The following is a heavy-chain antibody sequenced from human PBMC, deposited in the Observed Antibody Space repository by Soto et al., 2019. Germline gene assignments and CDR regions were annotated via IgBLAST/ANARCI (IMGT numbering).Heavy chain of an antibody. CDR2: INHSGST. CDR1: GGSFSGYY. CDR3: ARGGRWLQSLLIDY. D-gene: IGHD5-12*01. Sequence: NPSETLSLTCAVYGGSFSGYYWSWIRQPPGKGLEWIGEINHSGSTNYNPSLKSRVTISVDTSKNQFSLKLSSVTAADTAVYYCARGGRWLQSLLIDYWGQGTLVTVSS. J-gene: IGHJ4*02. V-gene: IGHV4-34*01.